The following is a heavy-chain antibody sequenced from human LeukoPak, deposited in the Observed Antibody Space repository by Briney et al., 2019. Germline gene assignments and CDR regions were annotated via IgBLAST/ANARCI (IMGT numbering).Heavy chain of an antibody. J-gene: IGHJ3*02. CDR2: INPNSGGT. D-gene: IGHD2-15*01. V-gene: IGHV1-2*02. CDR3: ATTLIRGCSGGSCYTGTSLFDI. CDR1: GYTFTGYY. Sequence: EASVKVSCKASGYTFTGYYMHWVRQAPGQGLEWMGWINPNSGGTNYAQKFQDRVSMTRDTSISTAYMQLSRLRSDDTAVYYCATTLIRGCSGGSCYTGTSLFDIWGQGTMVTVSS.